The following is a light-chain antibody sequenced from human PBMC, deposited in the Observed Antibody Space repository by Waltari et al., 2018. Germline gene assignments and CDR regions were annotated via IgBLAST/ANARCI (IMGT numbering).Light chain of an antibody. CDR2: KAS. CDR3: QQYNSYPFT. Sequence: DIQMTQSPSTLSASVGDRVTITCRASQSISNWLAWYHQKPGRAPRLLIHKASSLESGFPSRFSGSGSGTEFTFTISSLQPDDFATYYCQQYNSYPFTFGPGTKVDVK. V-gene: IGKV1-5*03. J-gene: IGKJ3*01. CDR1: QSISNW.